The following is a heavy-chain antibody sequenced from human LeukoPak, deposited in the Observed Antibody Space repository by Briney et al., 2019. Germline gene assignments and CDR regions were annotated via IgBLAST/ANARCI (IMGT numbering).Heavy chain of an antibody. CDR1: AFNFSSYE. D-gene: IGHD2-15*01. J-gene: IGHJ4*02. V-gene: IGHV3-48*03. Sequence: GGSLRLFCAASAFNFSSYEMNWVRQDTGKGLEWVSYIFSSVSYIYYADSVKGRFTISRDNAKSSLDLQMSSLRVEDTAIYYCARVRGRSTWYGGGLDCWGQGTLVTVSS. CDR2: IFSSVSYI. CDR3: ARVRGRSTWYGGGLDC.